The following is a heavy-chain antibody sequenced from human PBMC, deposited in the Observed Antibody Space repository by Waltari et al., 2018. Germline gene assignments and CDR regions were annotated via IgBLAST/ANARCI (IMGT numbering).Heavy chain of an antibody. CDR3: ASESTMTTPGY. CDR2: MDQDGSDI. J-gene: IGHJ4*02. D-gene: IGHD4-17*01. V-gene: IGHV3-7*01. CDR1: GFKLSRYW. Sequence: EVQLVESGGGLVHPGGSLRLSCAASGFKLSRYWMSWVRQAPGKGWEWVANMDQDGSDINYVDSVKGRFTISRDNAKNSLYLQMNSLRAEDTAVYYCASESTMTTPGYWGQGTLVTVSS.